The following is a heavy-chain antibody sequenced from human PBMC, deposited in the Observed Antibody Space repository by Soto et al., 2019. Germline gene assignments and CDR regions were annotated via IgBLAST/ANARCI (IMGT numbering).Heavy chain of an antibody. Sequence: QVQLVESGGGVVQSGRSLRLSCAASGFTFSSYGMHWVRQAPGKGLEWVAVIWYDGSAEYYADSVKGRFTISRDNSKNTLYLQMNSLRDEDTAVYYCARAGVEEAIQVGYFQHWGQDTLVTVS. CDR2: IWYDGSAE. CDR3: ARAGVEEAIQVGYFQH. J-gene: IGHJ1*01. D-gene: IGHD2-8*01. CDR1: GFTFSSYG. V-gene: IGHV3-33*01.